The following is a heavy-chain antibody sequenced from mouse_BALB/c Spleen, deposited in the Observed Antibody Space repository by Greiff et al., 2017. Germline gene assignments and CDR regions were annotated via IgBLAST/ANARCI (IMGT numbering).Heavy chain of an antibody. D-gene: IGHD1-2*01. J-gene: IGHJ1*01. CDR3: ARGGTTARNWYFDV. V-gene: IGHV5-6-5*01. CDR1: GFTFSSYA. CDR2: ISSGGST. Sequence: EVQLQESGGGLVKPGGSLKLSCAASGFTFSSYAMSWVRQTPEKRLEWVASISSGGSTYYPDSVKGRFTISRDNARNILYLQMSSLRSEDTAMYYCARGGTTARNWYFDVWGAGTTVTVSS.